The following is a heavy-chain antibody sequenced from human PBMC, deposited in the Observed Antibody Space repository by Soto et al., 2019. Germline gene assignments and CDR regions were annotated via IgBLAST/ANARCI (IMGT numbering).Heavy chain of an antibody. V-gene: IGHV4-30-4*01. CDR2: ISYRGRT. D-gene: IGHD2-15*01. CDR3: ATMGTPATGLYFFDY. J-gene: IGHJ4*02. CDR1: GGSISSGNYY. Sequence: QVQLQESGPGLVKPSQTLSLTCTVSGGSISSGNYYWSWIRQPPGKGREWIGFISYRGRTYYSTSLKRRFTRSVDTSQSQFSLKLSFVTAADTVVYYCATMGTPATGLYFFDYWGQGSLVTVSS.